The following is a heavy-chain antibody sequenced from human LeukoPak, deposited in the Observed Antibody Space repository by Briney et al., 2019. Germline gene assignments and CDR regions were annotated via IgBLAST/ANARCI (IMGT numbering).Heavy chain of an antibody. J-gene: IGHJ4*02. CDR2: IIPILDTP. D-gene: IGHD3-22*01. CDR3: ARDLTSYYYDNNGAFDF. V-gene: IGHV1-69*04. Sequence: SVKVSCKASGGTFSSYAINWVRQAPGQVLEWMGRIIPILDTPNYAQKFQGRVTITADKSTSTAYMELSSLRSEDTAVYYCARDLTSYYYDNNGAFDFWGQGTLVTVSS. CDR1: GGTFSSYA.